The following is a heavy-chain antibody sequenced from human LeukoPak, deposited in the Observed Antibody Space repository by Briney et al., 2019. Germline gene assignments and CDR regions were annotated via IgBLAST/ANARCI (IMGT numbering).Heavy chain of an antibody. CDR2: ISGSGTI. CDR1: GGSIHSY. CDR3: ARRNNEGAEDY. D-gene: IGHD1-1*01. Sequence: PSETLSLTCTVSGGSIHSYWSWIRQPAGKGLEWIGRISGSGTITYNPALQSRLTISIDTSKNQFSLKLSSVTAADTAVYYCARRNNEGAEDYWGQGTLVTVSS. V-gene: IGHV4-4*07. J-gene: IGHJ4*02.